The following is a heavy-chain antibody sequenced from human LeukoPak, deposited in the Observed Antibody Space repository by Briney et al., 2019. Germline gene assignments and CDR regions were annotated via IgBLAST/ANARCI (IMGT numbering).Heavy chain of an antibody. CDR2: IYYSGST. V-gene: IGHV4-39*01. Sequence: SETLSLTRTVSGGSISSISYYSGWIRQPPGKGLEWIGSIYYSGSTYYNPSLKSRVTISVDTSKNQFSLKLSSVTAADTAVYYCARAVAGANYYYYYMDVWGKGTTVTISS. J-gene: IGHJ6*03. CDR1: GGSISSISYY. CDR3: ARAVAGANYYYYYMDV. D-gene: IGHD6-19*01.